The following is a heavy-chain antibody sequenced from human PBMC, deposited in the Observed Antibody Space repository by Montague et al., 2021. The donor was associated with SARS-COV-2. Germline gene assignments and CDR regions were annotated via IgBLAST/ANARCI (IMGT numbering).Heavy chain of an antibody. J-gene: IGHJ6*02. CDR3: ARGNGGPNRRFLEWLSPYGMDV. CDR2: ISSSSSTI. Sequence: SLRLSCAASGFTFSSYSMNWVRQAPGKGLEWVSYISSSSSTIYYADSVKGRFTIFRDNAKNSLYLQMNSLRAEDTAVYYCARGNGGPNRRFLEWLSPYGMDVWGQGTTVTVSS. CDR1: GFTFSSYS. D-gene: IGHD3-3*01. V-gene: IGHV3-48*04.